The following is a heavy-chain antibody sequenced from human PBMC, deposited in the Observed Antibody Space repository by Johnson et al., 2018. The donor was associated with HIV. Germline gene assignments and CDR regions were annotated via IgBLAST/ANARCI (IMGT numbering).Heavy chain of an antibody. CDR2: INWNGGST. CDR1: GFTFDDYG. J-gene: IGHJ3*02. V-gene: IGHV3-20*04. D-gene: IGHD1-26*01. CDR3: ARSGGAVGVNGFDI. Sequence: VRLVESGGGLVQPGGSLRLSCAASGFTFDDYGMSWVRQAPGKGLEWVSGINWNGGSTGYVGSVKGRCTISRDNAKNSLYLQMNSLRGEDTALYYCARSGGAVGVNGFDIWGQGTMVTVSS.